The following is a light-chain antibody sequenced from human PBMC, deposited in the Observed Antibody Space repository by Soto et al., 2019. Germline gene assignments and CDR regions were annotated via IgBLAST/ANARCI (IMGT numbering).Light chain of an antibody. CDR1: QSISTW. V-gene: IGKV1-5*03. CDR3: QQYNPSSRT. Sequence: DIQMTQSPSTLSAFVGDRVTITCRASQSISTWLAWYQQKPGKVPKLLIFKASSLQSGVPSRFSGNGSGTDFTLTISSLQPDDFATYYCQQYNPSSRTFGQGTKVDIK. CDR2: KAS. J-gene: IGKJ1*01.